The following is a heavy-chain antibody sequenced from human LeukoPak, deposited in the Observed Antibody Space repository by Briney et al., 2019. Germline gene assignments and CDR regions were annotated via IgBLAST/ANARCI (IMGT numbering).Heavy chain of an antibody. D-gene: IGHD3-22*01. J-gene: IGHJ4*02. V-gene: IGHV4-59*11. CDR1: GGSISSHY. CDR2: VSHSGSS. Sequence: SETLSLTCSLSGGSISSHYWSWIRQPPGRGLEWIGYVSHSGSSTSNPSLKSRVTLSLDTSKNDFYLKVRSVTAAVTAVYYCATSYNDSSGPFDHWGRGTLVTVSS. CDR3: ATSYNDSSGPFDH.